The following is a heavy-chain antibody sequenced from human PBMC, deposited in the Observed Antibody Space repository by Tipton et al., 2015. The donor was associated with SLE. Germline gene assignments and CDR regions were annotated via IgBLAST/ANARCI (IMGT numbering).Heavy chain of an antibody. Sequence: TLSLTCTVSGGSINSGSYYWSGVRQPAGKGLEWIGRIYTSGSTNYNPSLQSRVTISVDTSKNQLSLKLSSVTAADTAVYYCARASGSGSSYAFDIWGQGTMVTVSS. J-gene: IGHJ3*02. CDR1: GGSINSGSYY. CDR2: IYTSGST. CDR3: ARASGSGSSYAFDI. V-gene: IGHV4-61*02. D-gene: IGHD3-10*01.